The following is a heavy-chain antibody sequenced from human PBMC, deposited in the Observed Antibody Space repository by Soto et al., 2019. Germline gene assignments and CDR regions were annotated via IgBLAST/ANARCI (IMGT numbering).Heavy chain of an antibody. D-gene: IGHD1-1*01. CDR3: VRHTNGLNPLDC. CDR2: IYPGDSDT. CDR1: GYSFTNFW. Sequence: GESLKISCEGSGYSFTNFWIGWVRQMPGKGLEWMGIIYPGDSDTRYSPSFQGQVTISADKSISTAYLQWSSLKASDTAMYFCVRHTNGLNPLDCWGQGTPVTVSS. V-gene: IGHV5-51*01. J-gene: IGHJ4*02.